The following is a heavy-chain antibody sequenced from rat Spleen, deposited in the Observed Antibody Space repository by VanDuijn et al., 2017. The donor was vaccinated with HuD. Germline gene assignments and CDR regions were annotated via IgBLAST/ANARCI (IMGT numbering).Heavy chain of an antibody. Sequence: EVQLVESGGGLVQPGRSLKLSCAASGFTFSNYDMAWVRQAPTKGLEWVASISPSGGSTYYRDSVKGRFTVSRDNAKSTLYLQMDSLRSEDTATYYCARHTYYDGYWNYVMDAWGQGASVTVSS. D-gene: IGHD1-12*03. V-gene: IGHV5-25*01. CDR3: ARHTYYDGYWNYVMDA. J-gene: IGHJ4*01. CDR1: GFTFSNYD. CDR2: ISPSGGST.